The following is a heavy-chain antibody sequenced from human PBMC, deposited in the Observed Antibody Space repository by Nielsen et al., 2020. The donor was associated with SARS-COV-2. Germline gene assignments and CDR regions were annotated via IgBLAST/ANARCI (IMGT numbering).Heavy chain of an antibody. Sequence: GESLKISCAASGFTFSSYSMNWVRQAPGKGLEWVSYISSSSSYTNYADSVKGRFTISRDNAKNSLYLQMNSLRAEDTAVYYCARDLIAVAGTDYYYYGMDVWGQGTTVTVSS. CDR3: ARDLIAVAGTDYYYYGMDV. CDR1: GFTFSSYS. J-gene: IGHJ6*02. V-gene: IGHV3-21*05. CDR2: ISSSSSYT. D-gene: IGHD6-19*01.